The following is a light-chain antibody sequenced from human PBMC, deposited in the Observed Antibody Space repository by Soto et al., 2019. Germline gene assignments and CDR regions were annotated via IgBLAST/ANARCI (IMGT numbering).Light chain of an antibody. Sequence: DIQMTQSPSSLSASVGDRVTITCRASQSISTYLNWYQQKPGKAPKLLIFAASNLQSGVPSRFSGSGSGTDFTLTISSLQPVDFATYYCQQSYSKYRTFGQGTKVEIK. J-gene: IGKJ1*01. CDR2: AAS. V-gene: IGKV1-39*01. CDR3: QQSYSKYRT. CDR1: QSISTY.